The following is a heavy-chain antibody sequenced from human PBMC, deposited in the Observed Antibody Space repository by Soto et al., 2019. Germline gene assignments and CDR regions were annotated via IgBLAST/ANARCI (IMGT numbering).Heavy chain of an antibody. CDR3: AKEWSDARTREKCGLVDY. Sequence: PGGSLRLSCAASGFTFSSYGMAWVRQAPGRGLEWVSTIRASGTSTYYADSVEGRFSISRDNSKNTLYLQMNSLRAEDTAVYYCAKEWSDARTREKCGLVDYWGQGALVTVSS. CDR1: GFTFSSYG. J-gene: IGHJ4*02. D-gene: IGHD2-8*01. CDR2: IRASGTST. V-gene: IGHV3-23*01.